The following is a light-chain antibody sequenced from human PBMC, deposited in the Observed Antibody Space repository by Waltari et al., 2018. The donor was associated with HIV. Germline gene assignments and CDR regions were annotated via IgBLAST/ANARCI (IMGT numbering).Light chain of an antibody. Sequence: DIQMTQSPSSLSASVGDRVPLPCRASQSIGVYLNWYRQKQGKAPELLIYAASNLQSGLPSRFSGSGSGTDFTLTISSLQPEDFATYYCQQTFNIPLIFGPGTKVDI. CDR2: AAS. CDR1: QSIGVY. V-gene: IGKV1-39*01. CDR3: QQTFNIPLI. J-gene: IGKJ3*01.